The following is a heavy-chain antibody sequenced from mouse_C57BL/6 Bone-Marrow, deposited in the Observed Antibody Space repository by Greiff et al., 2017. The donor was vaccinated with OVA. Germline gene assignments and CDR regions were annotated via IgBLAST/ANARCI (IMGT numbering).Heavy chain of an antibody. CDR2: ISDGGSYT. CDR1: GFTFSSYA. Sequence: EVMLVESGGGLVKPGGSLKLSCAASGFTFSSYAMSWVRQTPEKRLEWVATISDGGSYTYYPDNVKGQFTISRDNAKNNLYLQMSYLKSEDTAMYYCARDGYYYYWGQGTTLTVSS. D-gene: IGHD2-3*01. J-gene: IGHJ2*01. V-gene: IGHV5-4*01. CDR3: ARDGYYYY.